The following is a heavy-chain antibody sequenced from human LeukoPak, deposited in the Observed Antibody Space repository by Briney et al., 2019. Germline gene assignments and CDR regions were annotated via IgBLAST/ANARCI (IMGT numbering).Heavy chain of an antibody. V-gene: IGHV3-23*01. CDR2: ISGSGGST. CDR3: AKVSTIHYYGSGSYDAAYFDY. Sequence: PGGSLRLSCAASGFTFSSYAMSWGRQAPGKGLEWVSAISGSGGSTYYADSVKGRFTISRDNSKNTLYLQMNSLRAEDTAVYYCAKVSTIHYYGSGSYDAAYFDYWGQGTLVTVSS. D-gene: IGHD3-10*01. J-gene: IGHJ4*02. CDR1: GFTFSSYA.